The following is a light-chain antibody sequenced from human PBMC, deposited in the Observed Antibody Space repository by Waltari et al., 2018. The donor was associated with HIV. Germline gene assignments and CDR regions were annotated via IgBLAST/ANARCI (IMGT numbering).Light chain of an antibody. CDR1: NPNTGESP. V-gene: IGLV1-44*01. CDR2: ANN. Sequence: QSVLPQPPSASGTPGQSVTISCSGSNPNTGESPVNWYHQVPGTAPKLVIYANNQRPAGVPARFSGSQSGTSASLAISGLRSEDEGYYYCAAWDDTLYGLFGGGTKLTVL. J-gene: IGLJ2*01. CDR3: AAWDDTLYGL.